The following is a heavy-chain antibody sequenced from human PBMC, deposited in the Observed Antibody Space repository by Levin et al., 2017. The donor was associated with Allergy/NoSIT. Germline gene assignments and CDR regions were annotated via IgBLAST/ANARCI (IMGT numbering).Heavy chain of an antibody. CDR2: IGKSGTET. CDR1: GFSSSSYF. J-gene: IGHJ5*02. CDR3: AKEGFRSDSYGYFDP. V-gene: IGHV3-23*01. Sequence: GESLKISCVASGFSSSSYFISWLRQVPGKGLEWVSAIGKSGTETYYADSVRGRFTISSDNSKKAVYLQMNSLSAEDTAVYYWAKEGFRSDSYGYFDPWGQGTLVTVSS. D-gene: IGHD6-25*01.